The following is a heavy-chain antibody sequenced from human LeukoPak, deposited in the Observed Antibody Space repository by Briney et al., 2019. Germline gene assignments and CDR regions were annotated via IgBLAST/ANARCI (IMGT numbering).Heavy chain of an antibody. CDR2: INPSGGST. J-gene: IGHJ6*03. CDR3: ARDRTSAVGATTTPYYYMDV. V-gene: IGHV1-46*01. Sequence: ASVKVSCKASGYTFTSYYMRWVRQAPGQGLEWMGIINPSGGSTSYAQKFQGRVTMTRDTSTSTVYMELSSLRSEDTAVYYCARDRTSAVGATTTPYYYMDVWGKGTTVTVSS. D-gene: IGHD1-26*01. CDR1: GYTFTSYY.